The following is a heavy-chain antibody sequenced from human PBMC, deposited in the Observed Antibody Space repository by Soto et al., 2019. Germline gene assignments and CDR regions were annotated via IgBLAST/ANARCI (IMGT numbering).Heavy chain of an antibody. CDR3: AKDPQDWLRSDFYY. J-gene: IGHJ4*02. D-gene: IGHD5-12*01. V-gene: IGHV3-30*18. CDR2: ISHDGGNR. CDR1: GFTFSSYG. Sequence: QVHLVESGGGVVHPGTSLTLSCAASGFTFSSYGMHWVRQASGKGLEWVAVISHDGGNRYYADSVKGRFTISRDDSKKKLYLQMTILSVEDTAVYYCAKDPQDWLRSDFYYWGQGTLVTVSS.